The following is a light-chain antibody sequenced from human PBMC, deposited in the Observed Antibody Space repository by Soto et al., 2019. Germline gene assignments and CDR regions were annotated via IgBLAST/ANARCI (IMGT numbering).Light chain of an antibody. CDR1: QSVSSSY. V-gene: IGKV3-20*01. CDR2: GAS. CDR3: QQYGSSPQT. J-gene: IGKJ1*01. Sequence: EIVLTQSPGTLSLSPGERATLSCRASQSVSSSYLAWYQQKPGQAPRLLIYGASSRATGIPDRFSGSGSGTDFTLTISRLEPEDFAVYYCQQYGSSPQTFGQGTNGYQT.